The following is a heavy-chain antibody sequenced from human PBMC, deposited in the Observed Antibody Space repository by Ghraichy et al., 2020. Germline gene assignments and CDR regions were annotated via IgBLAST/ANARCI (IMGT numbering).Heavy chain of an antibody. CDR2: ISYDGSNK. CDR3: ASDPLCGGDCDRGAFEI. Sequence: GGSLRLSCAASGFTFSSYAMHWVRQAPGKGLEWVAVISYDGSNKYYADSVKGRFTISRDNSKNTLYLQMNSLRAEDTAVYYCASDPLCGGDCDRGAFEIWGQGTMVTVSS. V-gene: IGHV3-30*04. J-gene: IGHJ3*02. D-gene: IGHD2-21*02. CDR1: GFTFSSYA.